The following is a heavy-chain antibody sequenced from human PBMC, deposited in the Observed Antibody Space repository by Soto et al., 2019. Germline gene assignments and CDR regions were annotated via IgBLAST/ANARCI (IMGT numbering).Heavy chain of an antibody. V-gene: IGHV2-26*01. CDR3: TAAPSGLYYYYYMDV. D-gene: IGHD3-22*01. CDR1: GFLLSNARMG. CDR2: IFSNDEK. Sequence: SGPTLVNPPETLTLTRPVSGFLLSNARMGVSWIRQPPGKALEWLAHIFSNDEKSYSTSLKSRLTISKDTSKSQVVLTMTNMDPVDTATYYCTAAPSGLYYYYYMDVWGKGTTVTVSS. J-gene: IGHJ6*03.